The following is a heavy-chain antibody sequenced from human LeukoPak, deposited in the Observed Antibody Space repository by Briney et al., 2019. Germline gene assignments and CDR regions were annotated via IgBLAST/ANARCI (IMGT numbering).Heavy chain of an antibody. J-gene: IGHJ4*02. V-gene: IGHV4-34*01. CDR3: ARGPRRSYSSGWYRNWDFDY. CDR1: GGSFSGYY. CDR2: INHSGST. Sequence: PSETLSLTCAVYGGSFSGYYWSWIRQPPGKGLEWIGEINHSGSTNYNPSLKSRVTISVDTSKNQFSLKLSSVTAADTAVYYCARGPRRSYSSGWYRNWDFDYWGQGTLVTVSS. D-gene: IGHD6-19*01.